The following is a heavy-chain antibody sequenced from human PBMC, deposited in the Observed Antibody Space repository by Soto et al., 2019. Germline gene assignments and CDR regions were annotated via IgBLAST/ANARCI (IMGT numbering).Heavy chain of an antibody. CDR2: INAGNGNT. Sequence: QVQLVQSGAEVKKPGASVKVSCKASGYTFTSYAMHWVRQAPGQRLEWMGWINAGNGNTKYSQKFQGRVTITRDTXASTAYMELSNQKSEDTAVYYCARGPGGPDGPGDYWGQGTLVTVSS. V-gene: IGHV1-3*01. CDR3: ARGPGGPDGPGDY. J-gene: IGHJ4*02. CDR1: GYTFTSYA. D-gene: IGHD2-15*01.